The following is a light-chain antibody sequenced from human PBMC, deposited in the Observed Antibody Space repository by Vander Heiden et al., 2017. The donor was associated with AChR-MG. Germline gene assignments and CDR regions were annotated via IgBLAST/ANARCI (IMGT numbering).Light chain of an antibody. CDR2: LGS. CDR3: RQALQTPWT. V-gene: IGKV2-28*01. Sequence: DIVMTQSQLSLPVTPGEPASISCRSSQSLLHSNAYNYLDWYLQKPGQSPQLLIYLGSNRASGVPDRFSGSGSGTDFTLKISRVEAEDVGVYYSRQALQTPWTFGQGTKVEIK. CDR1: QSLLHSNAYNY. J-gene: IGKJ1*01.